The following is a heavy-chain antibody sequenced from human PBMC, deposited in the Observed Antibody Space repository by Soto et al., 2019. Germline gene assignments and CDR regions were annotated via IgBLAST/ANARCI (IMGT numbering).Heavy chain of an antibody. CDR1: GFTFSSYW. J-gene: IGHJ4*02. V-gene: IGHV3-74*01. D-gene: IGHD3-10*01. CDR3: ARDIPERGHYYGSGSYTFDY. CDR2: INSDGSST. Sequence: GGSLRLSCAASGFTFSSYWMHWVRQAPGKGLVWVSRINSDGSSTSYADSVKGRFTISRDNAKNTLYLQMNSLRAEETAVYYCARDIPERGHYYGSGSYTFDYWGQGTLVTVSS.